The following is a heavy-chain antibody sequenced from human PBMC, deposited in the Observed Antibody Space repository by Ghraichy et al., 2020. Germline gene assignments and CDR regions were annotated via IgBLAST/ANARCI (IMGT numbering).Heavy chain of an antibody. CDR1: GGSISSSSYY. CDR3: AGALSSGWYRGSSWFDP. D-gene: IGHD6-19*01. V-gene: IGHV4-39*01. CDR2: IYYSGST. Sequence: SETLSLTCTVSGGSISSSSYYWGWIRQPPGKGLEWIGSIYYSGSTYYNPSLKSRVTISVDTSKNQFSLKLSSVTAADTAVYYCAGALSSGWYRGSSWFDPWGQGTLVTVSS. J-gene: IGHJ5*02.